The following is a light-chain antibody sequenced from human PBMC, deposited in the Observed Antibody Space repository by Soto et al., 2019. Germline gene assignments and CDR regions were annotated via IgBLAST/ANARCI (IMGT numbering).Light chain of an antibody. Sequence: EIVLTQSPRTLSLSPGERATLSCTASQSISSNLAWYQQRPGQAPRLLIYGASNRATGIPSRFSGSGSGTDFTLTISRLEPEEFAVYYCQQYGSSLITVGQGTRLEIK. J-gene: IGKJ5*01. CDR1: QSISSN. CDR2: GAS. CDR3: QQYGSSLIT. V-gene: IGKV3-20*01.